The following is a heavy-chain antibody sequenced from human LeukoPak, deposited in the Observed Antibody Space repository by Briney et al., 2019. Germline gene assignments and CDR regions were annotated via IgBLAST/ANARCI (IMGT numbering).Heavy chain of an antibody. CDR3: SKVARRSDLPYYFDC. Sequence: PGRSLRLSCAASGFTFSSYGMHWVRQAPGKGLEWVAVISYDGSNKYYADSVKGRFTISRDNSKNTLFLQMNSLRAEDTAVYYCSKVARRSDLPYYFDCGGQGTLVTVSS. D-gene: IGHD3-3*01. CDR2: ISYDGSNK. J-gene: IGHJ4*02. V-gene: IGHV3-30*18. CDR1: GFTFSSYG.